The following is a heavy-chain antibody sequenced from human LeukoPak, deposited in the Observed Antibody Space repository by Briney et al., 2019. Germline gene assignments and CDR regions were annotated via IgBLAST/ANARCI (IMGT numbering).Heavy chain of an antibody. D-gene: IGHD6-6*01. Sequence: SETLSLTCTVSGGSISSGDYYWSWIRQPPGKGREWIRYIYYSGSTYYNPSLKSRVTISVDTSKNQFSLKLSSVTAADTAVYYCAREDQYSSSSGDYWGQGTLVTVSS. CDR3: AREDQYSSSSGDY. CDR1: GGSISSGDYY. V-gene: IGHV4-30-4*08. CDR2: IYYSGST. J-gene: IGHJ4*02.